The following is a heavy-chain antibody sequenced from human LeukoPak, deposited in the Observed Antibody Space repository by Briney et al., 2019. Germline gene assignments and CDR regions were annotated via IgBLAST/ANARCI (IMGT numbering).Heavy chain of an antibody. D-gene: IGHD3-10*01. J-gene: IGHJ4*02. Sequence: PGGPLRLSCAASGFAFNNYAIHWVRQAPGKGLEWVAVISYDGSNKYYADSVKGRFTISRDNSKNTLYLQMNSLRAEDTAVYYCARDYYGSGHFDNWGQGTLVTVSS. CDR2: ISYDGSNK. CDR3: ARDYYGSGHFDN. V-gene: IGHV3-30-3*01. CDR1: GFAFNNYA.